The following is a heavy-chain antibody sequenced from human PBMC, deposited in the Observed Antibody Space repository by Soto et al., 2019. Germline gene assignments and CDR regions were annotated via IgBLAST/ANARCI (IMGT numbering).Heavy chain of an antibody. Sequence: EVQLVESGGGLVQPGGSLSLSCAASGFTFSSYWMYWVRQAPGKGLVWVSRTNSDGSDTSYVDSVKGRFTNSRDNAKSTLYLQMNSVRAEDTAVYDCARDRGWSLFDYWGQGTLVTVSS. D-gene: IGHD6-19*01. J-gene: IGHJ4*02. CDR3: ARDRGWSLFDY. V-gene: IGHV3-74*01. CDR2: TNSDGSDT. CDR1: GFTFSSYW.